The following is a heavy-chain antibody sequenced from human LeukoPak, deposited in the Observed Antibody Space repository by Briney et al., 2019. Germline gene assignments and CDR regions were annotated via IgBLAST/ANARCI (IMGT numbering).Heavy chain of an antibody. D-gene: IGHD5-18*01. J-gene: IGHJ4*02. V-gene: IGHV3-21*01. CDR3: GRTRGYSYGSYFDC. CDR2: ISSSGSFI. Sequence: GVSLRLSCAASGFSFSSYSVNWVRQAPGKGLEWVSSISSSGSFIYYADSVKGRFTISRDNAKNSLYLQMNSLRAEDTAVYYCGRTRGYSYGSYFDCWGQGTLVTVSS. CDR1: GFSFSSYS.